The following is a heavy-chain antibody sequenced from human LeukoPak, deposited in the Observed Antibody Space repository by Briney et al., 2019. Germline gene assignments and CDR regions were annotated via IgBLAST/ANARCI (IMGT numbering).Heavy chain of an antibody. CDR3: ARDSIAMVRGLYYYYMDV. V-gene: IGHV4-39*07. D-gene: IGHD3-10*01. CDR1: GGSISSSSYY. Sequence: SETLSLTCTVSGGSISSSSYYWGWIRQPPGKGLEWIGSIYYSGSTYYNPSLKSRVTISVDTSKNQFSLKLSSVTAADTAVYYCARDSIAMVRGLYYYYMDVWGKGTTVTISS. CDR2: IYYSGST. J-gene: IGHJ6*03.